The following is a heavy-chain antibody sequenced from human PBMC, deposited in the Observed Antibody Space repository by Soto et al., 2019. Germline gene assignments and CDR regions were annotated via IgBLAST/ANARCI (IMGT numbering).Heavy chain of an antibody. CDR2: TYYRSKWYN. D-gene: IGHD2-2*01. CDR1: GDSVSSNSAA. V-gene: IGHV6-1*01. J-gene: IGHJ3*02. CDR3: AREGYCISTSCYEGGDDAFDI. Sequence: PSQTLSLTCAISGDSVSSNSAAWNWIWQSPSRGLEWLGRTYYRSKWYNDYAVSVKSRIAINPDTSKNQFSLQLNSVTPEDTAVYYCAREGYCISTSCYEGGDDAFDIWGQGTMVTVSS.